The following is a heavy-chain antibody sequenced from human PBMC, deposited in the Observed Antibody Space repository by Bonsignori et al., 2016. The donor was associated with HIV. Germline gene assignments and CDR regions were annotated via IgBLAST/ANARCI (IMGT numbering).Heavy chain of an antibody. CDR2: INHSGST. D-gene: IGHD3-10*01. J-gene: IGHJ3*01. CDR3: ARARFTVVRGVLTRGDGFDV. Sequence: WIRQPPGKGLEWIGEINHSGSTNYNPSLKSRVTISVDTSKTQFSLNLSSVTAADTAVYYCARARFTVVRGVLTRGDGFDVWGQGTVVTVSS. V-gene: IGHV4-34*01.